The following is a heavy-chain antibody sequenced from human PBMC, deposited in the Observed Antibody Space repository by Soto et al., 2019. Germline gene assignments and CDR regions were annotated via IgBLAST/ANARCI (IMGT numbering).Heavy chain of an antibody. Sequence: GESLKISCKGPGHLFNNHWIGWVRQTPGKGLEWMGLIFTRDSETKTSPSFQGHVSFSVDDSINTVYLQWTSLKTTDTGIYFCARGYFDSGHGYDLWGQGTLVTVSS. D-gene: IGHD3-10*01. CDR1: GHLFNNHW. CDR3: ARGYFDSGHGYDL. V-gene: IGHV5-51*01. CDR2: IFTRDSET. J-gene: IGHJ5*02.